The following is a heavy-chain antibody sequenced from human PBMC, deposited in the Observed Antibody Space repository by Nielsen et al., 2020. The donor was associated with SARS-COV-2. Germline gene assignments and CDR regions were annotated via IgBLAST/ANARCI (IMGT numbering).Heavy chain of an antibody. D-gene: IGHD3-3*01. CDR2: IYYSGST. V-gene: IGHV4-31*03. J-gene: IGHJ6*02. CDR3: ARGGTIFGVVTRMDV. Sequence: LRLSCTVSGGFISSGGYYWSWIRQHPGKGLEWIGYIYYSGSTYYNPSLKSRVTISVDTSKNQFSLKLSSVTAADTAVYYCARGGTIFGVVTRMDVWGQGTTVTVSS. CDR1: GGFISSGGYY.